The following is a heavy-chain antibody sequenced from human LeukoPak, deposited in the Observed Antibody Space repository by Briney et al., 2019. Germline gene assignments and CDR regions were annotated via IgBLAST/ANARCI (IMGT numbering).Heavy chain of an antibody. Sequence: GGSLRLSCAASGFTFDDYGVSWVRQAPGKGLEWDSGINWNGGSTGYADSVKGRFTIPRDNAKNSLYLQMNSLRAEDTALYHCARVDYGDYPDYWGQGTLVTVSS. CDR3: ARVDYGDYPDY. CDR2: INWNGGST. V-gene: IGHV3-20*01. J-gene: IGHJ4*02. CDR1: GFTFDDYG. D-gene: IGHD4-17*01.